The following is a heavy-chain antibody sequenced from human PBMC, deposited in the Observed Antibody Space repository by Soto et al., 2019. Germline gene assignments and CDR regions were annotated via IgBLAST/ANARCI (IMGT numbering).Heavy chain of an antibody. Sequence: SVKVSCKASGGTFSSYAISWVRQVPGQGLEWMGGIIPIFGTANYAQKFQGRVTITADESTSTAYMELSSLRSEDTAVYYCAREAPRAGDTASDAFDIWGQGTMVTVSS. J-gene: IGHJ3*02. CDR3: AREAPRAGDTASDAFDI. D-gene: IGHD5-18*01. CDR2: IIPIFGTA. V-gene: IGHV1-69*13. CDR1: GGTFSSYA.